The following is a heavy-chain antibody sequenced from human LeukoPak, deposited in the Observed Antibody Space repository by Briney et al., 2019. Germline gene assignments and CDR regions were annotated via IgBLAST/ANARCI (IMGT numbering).Heavy chain of an antibody. CDR3: ASVLRTPYAYPETNWFDP. D-gene: IGHD3-16*01. V-gene: IGHV4-39*01. CDR1: GGPITSSSHY. J-gene: IGHJ5*02. CDR2: DFYSGSA. Sequence: PSETLSLTCSLSGGPITSSSHYWPWIRQSPGEGLEWIESDFYSGSAYYHPSLKSRLTISVDTSNNQFSLKLSSVTAADTAVYYCASVLRTPYAYPETNWFDPCGEGTLVTVFS.